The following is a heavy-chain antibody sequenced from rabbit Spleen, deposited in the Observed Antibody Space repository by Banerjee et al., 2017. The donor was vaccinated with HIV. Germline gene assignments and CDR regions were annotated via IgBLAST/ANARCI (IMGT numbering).Heavy chain of an antibody. CDR3: ARDLVTVIGWNFSL. D-gene: IGHD1-1*01. V-gene: IGHV1S40*01. CDR2: IVTSSDAS. CDR1: GIDFSSTYY. J-gene: IGHJ4*01. Sequence: QSLEESGGDLVKPGASLTLTCTASGIDFSSTYYMCWVRQAPGKGLEWIACIVTSSDASYYASWAKGRFIMSRTSSTKVTLQMTSLTAADTATYFCARDLVTVIGWNFSLWGPGTLVTVS.